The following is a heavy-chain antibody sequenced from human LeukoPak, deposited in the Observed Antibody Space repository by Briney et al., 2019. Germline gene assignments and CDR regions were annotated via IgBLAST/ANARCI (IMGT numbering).Heavy chain of an antibody. CDR1: GFTFSSSA. CDR2: ISGSGGST. D-gene: IGHD3-10*01. CDR3: AKEHGLLCFGELSFHFDY. Sequence: PGGSLRLSCAAPGFTFSSSAMCSVRQAPGKGLEWVSAISGSGGSTYYADSVKGRFTISRDNSKNTLYLQMNSLRAEDTAVYYCAKEHGLLCFGELSFHFDYWGQGTLVTVSS. J-gene: IGHJ4*02. V-gene: IGHV3-23*01.